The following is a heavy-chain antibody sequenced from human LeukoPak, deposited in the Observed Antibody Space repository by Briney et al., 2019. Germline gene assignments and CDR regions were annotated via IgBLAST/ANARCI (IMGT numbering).Heavy chain of an antibody. D-gene: IGHD4-17*01. CDR2: IIPIFGTA. J-gene: IGHJ4*02. CDR3: ARATVTEKFEALDY. CDR1: GGTFSSYA. Sequence: SVKVSCKASGGTFSSYAISWVRQAPGQGLEWMGGIIPIFGTANYAPKFQGRVTITADKSTSTAYMELSSLRSEDTAVYYCARATVTEKFEALDYWGQGTLVTVSS. V-gene: IGHV1-69*06.